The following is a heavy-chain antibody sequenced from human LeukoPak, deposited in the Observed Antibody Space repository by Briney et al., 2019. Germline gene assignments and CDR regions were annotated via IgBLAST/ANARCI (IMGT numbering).Heavy chain of an antibody. CDR2: IRYDESNK. CDR3: AKGTHGSGPMDV. CDR1: GFTFTSYG. Sequence: GGSLRLSCAASGFTFTSYGMHWLRQAPGKGLEWVAFIRYDESNKYYADSVKGRFTISRDNSKNTLYLQMNSLRAEDTAVYYCAKGTHGSGPMDVWGKGTTVTISS. D-gene: IGHD3-10*01. V-gene: IGHV3-30*02. J-gene: IGHJ6*03.